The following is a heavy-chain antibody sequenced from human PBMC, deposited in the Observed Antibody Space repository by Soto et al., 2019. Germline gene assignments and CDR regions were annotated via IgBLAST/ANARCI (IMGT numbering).Heavy chain of an antibody. Sequence: ASVKVSCKASGYTFTGYYMHWVRQAPGQGLEWMGWINPNSGGTNCAQKFQGRVTMTRDTSISTAHMELSRLRSDDTAVYYCARDQDYDFWSGYNNWFDPWGQGTLVTVSS. D-gene: IGHD3-3*01. V-gene: IGHV1-2*02. J-gene: IGHJ5*02. CDR3: ARDQDYDFWSGYNNWFDP. CDR2: INPNSGGT. CDR1: GYTFTGYY.